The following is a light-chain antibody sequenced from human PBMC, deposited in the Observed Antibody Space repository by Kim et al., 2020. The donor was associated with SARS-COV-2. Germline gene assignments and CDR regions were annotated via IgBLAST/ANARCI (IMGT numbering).Light chain of an antibody. J-gene: IGKJ4*02. V-gene: IGKV3-20*01. CDR2: AAP. CDR1: PGVTSNV. CDR3: QQYSSATLT. Sequence: SPGERATLPCRASPGVTSNVCAWYKQKPRQAPRLLIYAAPRRATGIPDKVSGRGSVTDFTLTISRLDAEELAVYYCQQYSSATLTFGPGAKVEIK.